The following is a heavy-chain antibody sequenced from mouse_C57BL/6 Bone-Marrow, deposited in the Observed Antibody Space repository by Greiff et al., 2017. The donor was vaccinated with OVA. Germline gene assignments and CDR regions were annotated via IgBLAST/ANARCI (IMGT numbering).Heavy chain of an antibody. CDR1: GFTFSSYA. Sequence: EVKLMESGEGLVKPGGSLKLSCAASGFTFSSYAMSWVRQTPEKRLEWVAYISSGGVFIYYADTVKGRFTFSRDNARNTLYLQMSRLKSADTAMYYCTRAPYYYGSSAYYFDYWGQGTTLTVSS. D-gene: IGHD1-1*01. V-gene: IGHV5-9-1*02. CDR3: TRAPYYYGSSAYYFDY. CDR2: ISSGGVFI. J-gene: IGHJ2*01.